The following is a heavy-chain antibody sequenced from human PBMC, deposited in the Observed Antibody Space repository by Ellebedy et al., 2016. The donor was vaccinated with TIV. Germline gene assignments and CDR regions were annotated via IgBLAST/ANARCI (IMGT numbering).Heavy chain of an antibody. Sequence: KFQGRVTITRDTSASTAYMELSSLRSEDTAVYYCARGVVVATTVHGMDVWGQGTTVTVSS. CDR3: ARGVVVATTVHGMDV. D-gene: IGHD5-12*01. V-gene: IGHV1-3*01. J-gene: IGHJ6*02.